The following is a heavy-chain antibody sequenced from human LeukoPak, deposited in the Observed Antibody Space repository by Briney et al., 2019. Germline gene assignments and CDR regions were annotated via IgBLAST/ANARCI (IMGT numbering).Heavy chain of an antibody. D-gene: IGHD3-3*01. CDR1: CGSISSYY. CDR3: AKYYDFWSGYYDV. J-gene: IGHJ3*01. Sequence: SETLSLTCTVSCGSISSYYWSWLRQPAGKGLEWIGRFYASGSNYNPSLKSRVTMSIDTSKNQFFLKLSSVTAADTAVYYCAKYYDFWSGYYDVWGQGTMVTVSS. CDR2: FYASGS. V-gene: IGHV4-4*07.